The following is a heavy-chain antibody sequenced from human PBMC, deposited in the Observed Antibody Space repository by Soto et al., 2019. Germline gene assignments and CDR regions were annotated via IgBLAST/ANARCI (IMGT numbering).Heavy chain of an antibody. D-gene: IGHD3-3*01. Sequence: ASVKVSCKASGGTFSSYAISWVRQAPGQRQERMRGIIPIFGTANYAQKYQGRVTITADESTSTDYMELSSLRSEDTAVYYCGRDHLRDDFWSVYFEFDPWGQGTLVTVSS. V-gene: IGHV1-69*13. J-gene: IGHJ5*02. CDR3: GRDHLRDDFWSVYFEFDP. CDR2: IIPIFGTA. CDR1: GGTFSSYA.